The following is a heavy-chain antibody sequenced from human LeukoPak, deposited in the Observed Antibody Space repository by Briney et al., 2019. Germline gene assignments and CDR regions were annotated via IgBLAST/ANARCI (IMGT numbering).Heavy chain of an antibody. CDR1: GYSTSSGYY. CDR2: IYHSGST. J-gene: IGHJ5*02. D-gene: IGHD3-10*01. CDR3: ARGLSYRGWFDP. Sequence: PSETLSLTCAVSGYSTSSGYYWGWIRQPPGKGLEWIGSIYHSGSTYYNPSLKSRVTISVDTSKNQFSLKLSSVTAADTAVYYCARGLSYRGWFDPWGQGTLVTVSS. V-gene: IGHV4-38-2*01.